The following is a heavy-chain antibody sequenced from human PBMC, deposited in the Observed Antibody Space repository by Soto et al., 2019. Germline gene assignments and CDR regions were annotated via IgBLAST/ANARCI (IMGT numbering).Heavy chain of an antibody. D-gene: IGHD6-19*01. CDR1: GYTFTGYY. CDR3: ARGRFAGYSSGWYSWGLLSYYYYMDV. V-gene: IGHV1-2*04. Sequence: ASVKVSCKASGYTFTGYYMHWVRQAPGQGLEWMGWINPNSGGTNYAQKFQGWVTMTRDTPKNQFSLKLSSVTAADTAVYYCARGRFAGYSSGWYSWGLLSYYYYMDVWGKGTTVTVSS. CDR2: INPNSGGT. J-gene: IGHJ6*03.